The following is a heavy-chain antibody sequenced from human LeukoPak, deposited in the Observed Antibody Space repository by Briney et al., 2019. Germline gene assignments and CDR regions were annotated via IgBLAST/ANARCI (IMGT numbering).Heavy chain of an antibody. CDR3: ARGPPNWGYDY. V-gene: IGHV1-46*01. CDR1: GYTFTSNH. CDR2: INPSGDST. J-gene: IGHJ4*02. Sequence: ASVKVSCKASGYTFTSNHIHWVRQAPGQGLEWMGVINPSGDSTSYAQNFQGRVTMTRDTSTSTVYMELSSLRSDDTAVYYCARGPPNWGYDYWGPGTLVTVSS. D-gene: IGHD7-27*01.